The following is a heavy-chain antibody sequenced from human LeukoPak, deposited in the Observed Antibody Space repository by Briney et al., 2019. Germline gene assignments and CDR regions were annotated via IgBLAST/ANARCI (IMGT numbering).Heavy chain of an antibody. CDR3: AKDTDEKYYYYGMDV. CDR2: ISGSGGST. J-gene: IGHJ6*02. D-gene: IGHD4-17*01. CDR1: GFTFSSYA. Sequence: GGSLRLSCAASGFTFSSYAMSWVRQAPGKGLEWVSAISGSGGSTYYADSVKGRSTISRDNSKNTLYLQMNSLRAEDTAVYYCAKDTDEKYYYYGMDVWGQGTTVTVSS. V-gene: IGHV3-23*01.